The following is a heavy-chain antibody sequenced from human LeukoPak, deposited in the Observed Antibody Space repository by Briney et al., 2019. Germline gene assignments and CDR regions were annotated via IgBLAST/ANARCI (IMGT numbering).Heavy chain of an antibody. J-gene: IGHJ4*02. CDR1: GGSISSGSYY. Sequence: SQTLSVTCTVSGGSISSGSYYWTWIRQPAGKGLEWIGRIYITESANYNSSLESRVTILVDTSKNQFSLKLSSVTAADAAIYYCARSRERICTNPPCYVDLQATWGQGALVTVSP. V-gene: IGHV4-61*02. CDR3: ARSRERICTNPPCYVDLQAT. D-gene: IGHD2-8*01. CDR2: IYITESA.